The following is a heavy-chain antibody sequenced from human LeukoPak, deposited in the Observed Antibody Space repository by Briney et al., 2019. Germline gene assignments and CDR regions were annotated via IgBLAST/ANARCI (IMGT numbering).Heavy chain of an antibody. D-gene: IGHD3-22*01. CDR2: LNPNSGDT. Sequence: ASVKVSCKASGYTFTDYYMHWVRQAPGQGLEWMGWLNPNSGDTNYAQKFQGRVTITADKSTSTAYMELSSLRSEDTAVYYCARAMYYYDSSGYYYSYAFDIWGQGTMVTVSS. CDR1: GYTFTDYY. V-gene: IGHV1-2*02. J-gene: IGHJ3*02. CDR3: ARAMYYYDSSGYYYSYAFDI.